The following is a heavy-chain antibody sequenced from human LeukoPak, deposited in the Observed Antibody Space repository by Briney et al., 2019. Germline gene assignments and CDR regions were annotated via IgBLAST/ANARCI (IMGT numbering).Heavy chain of an antibody. Sequence: ASVKVSCKACGYTFTSYGISWVRQAPGQGLEWMGWISAYNGNTNYAQKLQGRVTMTTDTSTSTAYMELRSLRSDDTAVYYCARDQQYYYDSSGYNWDYYYMDVWGKGTTVTVSS. CDR2: ISAYNGNT. CDR1: GYTFTSYG. CDR3: ARDQQYYYDSSGYNWDYYYMDV. D-gene: IGHD3-22*01. V-gene: IGHV1-18*01. J-gene: IGHJ6*03.